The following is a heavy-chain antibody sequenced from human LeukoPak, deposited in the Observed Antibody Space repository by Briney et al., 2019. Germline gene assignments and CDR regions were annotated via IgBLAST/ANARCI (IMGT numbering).Heavy chain of an antibody. D-gene: IGHD4-17*01. CDR3: AASPMTTVTAFDY. J-gene: IGHJ4*02. V-gene: IGHV1-8*01. CDR2: MNPNSGNT. CDR1: GYAFTSYD. Sequence: ASVKVSCKASGYAFTSYDINWVRQAPGQGLEWMGWMNPNSGNTGYAQKFQGRVTMTRNTSISTAYMELSSLRSEDTAVYYCAASPMTTVTAFDYWGQGTLVTVSS.